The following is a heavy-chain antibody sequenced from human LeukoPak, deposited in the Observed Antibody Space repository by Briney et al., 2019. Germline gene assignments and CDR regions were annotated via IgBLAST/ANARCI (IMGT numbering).Heavy chain of an antibody. Sequence: GGSLRLSCAASGFTVSSNYMSWVRRAPGKGLEWVSVIYSGGSTYYADSVKGRFTISRDNSKNTPYLQMNSLRAEDTAVYYCARDQRYGAFDYWGQGTLVTVSS. D-gene: IGHD4-17*01. J-gene: IGHJ4*02. CDR3: ARDQRYGAFDY. CDR1: GFTVSSNY. V-gene: IGHV3-66*01. CDR2: IYSGGST.